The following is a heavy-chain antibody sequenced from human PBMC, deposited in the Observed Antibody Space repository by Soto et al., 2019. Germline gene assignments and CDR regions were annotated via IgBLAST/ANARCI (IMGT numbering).Heavy chain of an antibody. CDR3: ARLGYDSSGYYVYYYGMDV. CDR2: IYPGDSDT. Sequence: GESLKISFKGSGYSFTSDWIGWVRQMPGKGLEWMGIIYPGDSDTRYSPSFQGQVTISADKSISTAYLQWSSLKASDTAMYYCARLGYDSSGYYVYYYGMDVWGQGTTVTVSS. D-gene: IGHD3-22*01. J-gene: IGHJ6*02. V-gene: IGHV5-51*01. CDR1: GYSFTSDW.